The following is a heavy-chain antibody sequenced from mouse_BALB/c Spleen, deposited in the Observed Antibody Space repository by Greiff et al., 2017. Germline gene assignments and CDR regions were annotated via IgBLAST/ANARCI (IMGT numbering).Heavy chain of an antibody. CDR3: ARGGYGNYWFDY. J-gene: IGHJ2*01. D-gene: IGHD2-1*01. CDR2: ISYDGSN. Sequence: ESGPGLVKPSQSLSLTCSVTGYSITSGYYWNWIRQFPGNKLEWMGYISYDGSNNYNPSLKNRISITRDTSKNQFFLKLNSVTTEDTATYYCARGGYGNYWFDYWGQGTTLTVSS. CDR1: GYSITSGYY. V-gene: IGHV3-6*02.